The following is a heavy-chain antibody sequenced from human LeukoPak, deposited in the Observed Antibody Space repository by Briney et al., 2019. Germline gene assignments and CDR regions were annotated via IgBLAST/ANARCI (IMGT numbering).Heavy chain of an antibody. Sequence: SETLSLTCAVYGGCFSGYYWSWIRQPPGKGLEWIGEINHSGSTNYNPSPKSLVTTSVDTSKNQFSLKLSSVTAADAAVYYCVGYCSSTSCSDAFDIWGQGTMVTVSS. J-gene: IGHJ3*02. CDR2: INHSGST. CDR3: VGYCSSTSCSDAFDI. V-gene: IGHV4-34*01. CDR1: GGCFSGYY. D-gene: IGHD2-2*01.